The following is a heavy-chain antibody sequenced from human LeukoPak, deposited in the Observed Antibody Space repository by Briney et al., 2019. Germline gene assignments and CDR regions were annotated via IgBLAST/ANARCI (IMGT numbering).Heavy chain of an antibody. CDR1: GGSISSYY. CDR3: ARSPNVLRFLEWLFDY. D-gene: IGHD3-3*01. V-gene: IGHV4-59*08. J-gene: IGHJ4*02. Sequence: SETLSLTCTVSGGSISSYYWSWIRQPPGKGLEWIGYIYYSGSTNYNPSLKSRVTISVDTSKNQFSLKLSSVTAADTAVYYCARSPNVLRFLEWLFDYWGQGTLVTVSS. CDR2: IYYSGST.